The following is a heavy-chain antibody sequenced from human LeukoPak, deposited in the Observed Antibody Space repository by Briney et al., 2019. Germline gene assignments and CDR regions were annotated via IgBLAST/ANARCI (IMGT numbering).Heavy chain of an antibody. CDR1: GGSFSGYY. V-gene: IGHV4-34*01. CDR2: INHSGST. CDR3: ARAYGDYRYYYYYMDV. D-gene: IGHD4-17*01. Sequence: SETLSLTCAVFGGSFSGYYWSWIRQRPGKGREWIGEINHSGSTNYNPSLKSRVTISVDTSKNQFSLRVSSVTAADTAVYYCARAYGDYRYYYYYMDVWGKGTTVTVSS. J-gene: IGHJ6*03.